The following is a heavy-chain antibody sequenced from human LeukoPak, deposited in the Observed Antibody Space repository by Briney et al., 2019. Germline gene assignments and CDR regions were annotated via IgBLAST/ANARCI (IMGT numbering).Heavy chain of an antibody. CDR3: ARSFPSEAGDY. CDR2: ISYSGTT. CDR1: GGSVRNYY. J-gene: IGHJ4*02. Sequence: PSETLSLTCTVYGGSVRNYYWNWIRQPPGKGLEWIGYISYSGTTNYNPFLKSRVTISVDTSKNQFSLKLSSVTAADTAVYYCARSFPSEAGDYWGQGTLVTVSS. D-gene: IGHD6-13*01. V-gene: IGHV4-59*02.